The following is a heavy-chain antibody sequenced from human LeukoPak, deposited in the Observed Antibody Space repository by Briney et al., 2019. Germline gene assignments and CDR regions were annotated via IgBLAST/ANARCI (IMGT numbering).Heavy chain of an antibody. D-gene: IGHD5-18*01. J-gene: IGHJ6*03. CDR1: GYTFSSYG. V-gene: IGHV1-18*01. CDR3: ARDPGGCGYRADYYMDV. Sequence: ASVTVSCKASGYTFSSYGVTWVRQAPGQGLEWMGWISTYYGNTNNAQQFQGRVTFSTDTATSTAYMELRSLRSDDTVVYYCARDPGGCGYRADYYMDVWGKGTRSPSP. CDR2: ISTYYGNT.